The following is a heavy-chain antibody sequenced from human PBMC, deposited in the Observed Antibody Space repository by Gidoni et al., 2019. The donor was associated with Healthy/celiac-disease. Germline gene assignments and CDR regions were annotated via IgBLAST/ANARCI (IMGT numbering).Heavy chain of an antibody. CDR1: GGTFSSYA. J-gene: IGHJ5*02. CDR3: ARAARGYCSGGSCLNWFDP. D-gene: IGHD2-15*01. CDR2: IIPIFGTA. Sequence: QVQLVQSGAEVKKPGSSVKVSCKASGGTFSSYAISWVRQAPGQGLEWMGGIIPIFGTANYAQKFQGRVTITADESTSTAYMELSSLRSEDTAVYYCARAARGYCSGGSCLNWFDPWGQGTLVTVSS. V-gene: IGHV1-69*01.